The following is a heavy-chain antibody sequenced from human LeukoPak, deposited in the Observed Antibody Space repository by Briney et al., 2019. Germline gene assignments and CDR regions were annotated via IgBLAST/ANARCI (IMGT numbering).Heavy chain of an antibody. CDR3: ARWARLFDAFDI. J-gene: IGHJ3*02. CDR1: GFTVSSNY. V-gene: IGHV3-53*01. D-gene: IGHD3-22*01. CDR2: IYSGGST. Sequence: GGSLRLSCAASGFTVSSNYMSWVRQAPGKGLEWVSVIYSGGSTYYADSVKGRFTISRDNSKSTLYLQMNSLRAEDTAVYYCARWARLFDAFDIWGQGTMATVSS.